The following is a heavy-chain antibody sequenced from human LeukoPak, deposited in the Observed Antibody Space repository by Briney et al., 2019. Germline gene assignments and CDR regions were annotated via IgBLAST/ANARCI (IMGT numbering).Heavy chain of an antibody. V-gene: IGHV3-66*02. D-gene: IGHD2-2*01. Sequence: GGSLRLSCAASGLTVSSKYMNWVRQAPGKGLEWVSVIYSGGSTYYADSVKGRFTISRDNSKNTLYLQMNSLRAEDTAVDYCASQGVVPAAAEGYWGQGTLVTVSS. CDR2: IYSGGST. CDR3: ASQGVVPAAAEGY. CDR1: GLTVSSKY. J-gene: IGHJ4*02.